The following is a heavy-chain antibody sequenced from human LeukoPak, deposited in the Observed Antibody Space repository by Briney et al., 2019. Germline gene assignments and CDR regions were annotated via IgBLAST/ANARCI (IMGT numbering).Heavy chain of an antibody. V-gene: IGHV3-33*01. J-gene: IGHJ4*02. D-gene: IGHD3-22*01. CDR1: GFTFRSYG. Sequence: GGSLRLSCEASGFTFRSYGMHWVRQAPGKGLEWVAVIWYDGSDKQYADSVKGRFTISRDNSRNTLYLQMNSLRAEDTAVYYCARDDGWIAEKWFFDYWGQGTLVTVSS. CDR3: ARDDGWIAEKWFFDY. CDR2: IWYDGSDK.